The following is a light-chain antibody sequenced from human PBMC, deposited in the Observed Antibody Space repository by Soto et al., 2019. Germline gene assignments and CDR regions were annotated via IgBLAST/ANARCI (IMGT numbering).Light chain of an antibody. CDR3: SSYAGSTRTRV. J-gene: IGLJ3*02. CDR2: EVT. Sequence: QSALTQPPSASGSPGQSVTISCTGTSSDVGGYNYVSWYQQHPGKAPKLMIYEVTKRPSGIPDRFSGSKSGNTASLTVSGLQADDEADYYCSSYAGSTRTRVFGGGTKLTVL. CDR1: SSDVGGYNY. V-gene: IGLV2-8*01.